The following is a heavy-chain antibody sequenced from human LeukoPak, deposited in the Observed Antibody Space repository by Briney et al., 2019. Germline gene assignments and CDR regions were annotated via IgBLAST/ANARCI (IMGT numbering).Heavy chain of an antibody. CDR2: IRFDGSDH. V-gene: IGHV3-30*02. CDR1: GFTFSSYA. CDR3: ATGGVHYYDSSADY. J-gene: IGHJ4*02. Sequence: PGGSLRLSCAASGFTFSSYAMHWARQAPGKGLEWVAFIRFDGSDHSYADSVKGRFTISRDNAKNSLYLQMDSLRGEDTAVYYCATGGVHYYDSSADYWGQGTLVTVSS. D-gene: IGHD3-22*01.